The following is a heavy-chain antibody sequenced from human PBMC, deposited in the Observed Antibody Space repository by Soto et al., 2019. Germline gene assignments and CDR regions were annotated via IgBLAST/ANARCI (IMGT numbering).Heavy chain of an antibody. D-gene: IGHD1-7*01. CDR3: AKDRRAGGNYGFYSDF. Sequence: GGSLRLSCAASGFTFSSYGMTWVRQAPGKGLEWVSFSSATGAGTYYADSVKGRFTISRDNSKNTLYLQMTSLRADDTAVYYCAKDRRAGGNYGFYSDFWGQGALVTVS. J-gene: IGHJ4*02. V-gene: IGHV3-23*01. CDR2: SSATGAGT. CDR1: GFTFSSYG.